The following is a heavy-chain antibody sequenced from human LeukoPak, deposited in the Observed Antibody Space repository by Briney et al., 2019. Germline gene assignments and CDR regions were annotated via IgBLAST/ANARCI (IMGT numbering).Heavy chain of an antibody. CDR2: IYYSGST. Sequence: PSETLTLTCTVSGGSISSYYWSWIRQPPGKGLEWIGYIYYSGSTNYNPSPKSRVTISVDTSKNQFSLKLSSVTAADTAVYYCARDRRYYYDSSGYYNWFDPWGQGTLVTVSS. CDR1: GGSISSYY. D-gene: IGHD3-22*01. V-gene: IGHV4-59*01. CDR3: ARDRRYYYDSSGYYNWFDP. J-gene: IGHJ5*02.